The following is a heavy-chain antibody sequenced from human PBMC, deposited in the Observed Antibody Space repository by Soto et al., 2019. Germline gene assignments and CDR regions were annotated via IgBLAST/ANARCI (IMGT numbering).Heavy chain of an antibody. J-gene: IGHJ4*02. Sequence: SEPLSLTCTVSGGSISSYYWSWIRQPPGKGLEWIGYIYYSGSTNYNPSLKSRVTISVDTSKNQFSLKLSSVTAADTAVYYCARVRLGAPTRYFDYWGQGTLVTVSS. V-gene: IGHV4-59*01. CDR3: ARVRLGAPTRYFDY. CDR2: IYYSGST. D-gene: IGHD1-26*01. CDR1: GGSISSYY.